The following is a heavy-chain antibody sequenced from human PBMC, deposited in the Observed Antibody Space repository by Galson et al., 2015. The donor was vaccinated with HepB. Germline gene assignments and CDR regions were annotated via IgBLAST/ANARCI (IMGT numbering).Heavy chain of an antibody. CDR1: GFTFSSYG. CDR2: ISYDGSNK. V-gene: IGHV3-30*18. CDR3: AKDRNSSGWAGAFDI. J-gene: IGHJ3*02. D-gene: IGHD6-19*01. Sequence: SLRLSCAASGFTFSSYGMHWVRQAPGKGLEWVAVISYDGSNKYYADSVKGRFTISRDNSKNTLYLQMNSLRAEDTAVYYCAKDRNSSGWAGAFDIWGQGTMVTVSS.